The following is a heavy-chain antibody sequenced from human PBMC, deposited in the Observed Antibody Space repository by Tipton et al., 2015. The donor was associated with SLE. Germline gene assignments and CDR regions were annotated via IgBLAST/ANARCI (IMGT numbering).Heavy chain of an antibody. CDR3: ARERAAAGWSFYYGMDV. CDR2: ISTFNGNT. D-gene: IGHD6-13*01. J-gene: IGHJ6*02. CDR1: GYTFTSYG. V-gene: IGHV1-18*01. Sequence: QVQLVQSGAEVKKPGASVKVSCKASGYTFTSYGISWVRQAPGQGLEWMGWISTFNGNTNFAQKLQGRVTMTTDTSTSTAYMELRSLRSDDTAVYYCARERAAAGWSFYYGMDVWGQGTTVTVSS.